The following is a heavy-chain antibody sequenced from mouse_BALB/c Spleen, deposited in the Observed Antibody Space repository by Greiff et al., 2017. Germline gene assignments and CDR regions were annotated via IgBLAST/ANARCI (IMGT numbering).Heavy chain of an antibody. CDR3: ARWGLYYFDY. J-gene: IGHJ2*01. Sequence: VQLQQSGPELVKPGASVKMSCKASGYTFTSYYIHWVKQRPGQGLEWIGWIYPGDGSTKYNEKFKGKTTLTADKSSSTAYMLLSSLTSEDSAIYFCARWGLYYFDYWGQGTTLTVSS. CDR1: GYTFTSYY. V-gene: IGHV1S56*01. CDR2: IYPGDGST.